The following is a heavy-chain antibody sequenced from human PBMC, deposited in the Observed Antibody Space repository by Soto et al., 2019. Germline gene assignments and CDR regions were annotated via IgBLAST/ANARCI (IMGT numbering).Heavy chain of an antibody. CDR2: IYYSGST. D-gene: IGHD2-21*02. CDR1: GGSISSGGYY. CDR3: ARDARLGPGDWIPYYYYGMDV. V-gene: IGHV4-31*03. J-gene: IGHJ6*02. Sequence: PSETLSLTCTVSGGSISSGGYYWSWIRQHPGKGLEWIGYIYYSGSTYYNPSLKSRVTISVDTSKNQFSLKLSSVTAADTAVYYCARDARLGPGDWIPYYYYGMDVWGQVTTVTV.